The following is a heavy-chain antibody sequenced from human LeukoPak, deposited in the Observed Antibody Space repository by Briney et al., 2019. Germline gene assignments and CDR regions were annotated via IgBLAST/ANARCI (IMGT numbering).Heavy chain of an antibody. Sequence: SETLSLTCAVYGGSFSGYYWSWIRQPPGKGLEWIGEINHSGSANCNPSLKSRVTISVDTSKNQFSLKLSSVTAADTAVYYCARVLRVYYYDSSGYYPNWFDPWGQGTLVTVSS. CDR3: ARVLRVYYYDSSGYYPNWFDP. V-gene: IGHV4-34*01. D-gene: IGHD3-22*01. CDR1: GGSFSGYY. CDR2: INHSGSA. J-gene: IGHJ5*02.